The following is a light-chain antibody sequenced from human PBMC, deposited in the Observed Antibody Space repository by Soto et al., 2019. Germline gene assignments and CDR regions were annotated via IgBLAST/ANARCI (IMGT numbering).Light chain of an antibody. CDR3: QQLSNWSLFT. Sequence: EIVLTQSPATLSLSPGERATLSCRASQSVSSYLAWYQQKPGQAPRLLIYDASNRATGIPARFSGSGSGTDFTLTISSLEPEDFAVYYCQQLSNWSLFTFGPGTKVDIK. CDR1: QSVSSY. J-gene: IGKJ3*01. CDR2: DAS. V-gene: IGKV3-11*01.